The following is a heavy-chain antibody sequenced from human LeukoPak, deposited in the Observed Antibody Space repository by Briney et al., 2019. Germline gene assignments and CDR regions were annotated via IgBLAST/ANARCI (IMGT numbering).Heavy chain of an antibody. Sequence: PRGSLRLSCAASGFTFSTYAMHWVRQAPGKGLEWVAVISYDGSNKYYADSVKGRFTISRDNSKNTLYLQMNSLRAEDTAVYYCARDHYDFWSGYYTLDFYYFDYWGQGTLVTVSS. CDR2: ISYDGSNK. V-gene: IGHV3-30*04. CDR1: GFTFSTYA. D-gene: IGHD3-3*01. J-gene: IGHJ4*02. CDR3: ARDHYDFWSGYYTLDFYYFDY.